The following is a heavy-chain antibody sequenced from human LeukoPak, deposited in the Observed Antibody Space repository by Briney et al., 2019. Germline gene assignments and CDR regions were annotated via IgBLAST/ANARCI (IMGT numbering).Heavy chain of an antibody. Sequence: PSETLSLTCTFSGGSISSYYWSWIRQPPGKGLEWIGYIYYSGSTNYNPSLKSRVTISVDTSKNQFSLKLSSVTAADTAVYYCARVKSSSWKIYYFDYWGQGTLVTVSS. V-gene: IGHV4-59*01. CDR1: GGSISSYY. CDR2: IYYSGST. CDR3: ARVKSSSWKIYYFDY. D-gene: IGHD6-13*01. J-gene: IGHJ4*02.